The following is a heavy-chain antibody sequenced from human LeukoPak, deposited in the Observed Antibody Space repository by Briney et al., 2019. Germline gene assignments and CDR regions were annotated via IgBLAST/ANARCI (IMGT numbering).Heavy chain of an antibody. CDR1: GFTFSNYG. V-gene: IGHV3-30*18. CDR3: EKDMDKCCYYLYDY. J-gene: IGHJ4*02. Sequence: PGGTLRLSCTASGFTFSNYGMHWVRQAPGKGLEWVADISYNGSNKYYADSVKCRFTISRDNPKNMLYLQMISLSAEDTAVYHCEKDMDKCCYYLYDYWGQGTLVTVSS. D-gene: IGHD3-22*01. CDR2: ISYNGSNK.